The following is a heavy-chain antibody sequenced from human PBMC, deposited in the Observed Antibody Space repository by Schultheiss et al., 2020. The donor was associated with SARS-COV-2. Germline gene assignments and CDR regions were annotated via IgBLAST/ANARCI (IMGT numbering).Heavy chain of an antibody. V-gene: IGHV4-4*07. CDR2: IYTSGST. CDR3: ARRQSGKPAARGPFDY. J-gene: IGHJ4*02. Sequence: SETLSLTCTVSGGSISSYYWSWIRQPAGKGLEWIGRIYTSGSTNYNPSLKSRLTMSVDTSRNQFSLNLSSATAADTAVYYCARRQSGKPAARGPFDYWGQGALVTVSS. D-gene: IGHD2-2*01. CDR1: GGSISSYY.